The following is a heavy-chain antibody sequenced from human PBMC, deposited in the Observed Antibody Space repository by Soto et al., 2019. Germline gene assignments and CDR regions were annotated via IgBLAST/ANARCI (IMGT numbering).Heavy chain of an antibody. V-gene: IGHV4-59*01. CDR2: ISYSGST. J-gene: IGHJ4*02. CDR3: ARGQLVTFDY. Sequence: NPSETLSLTCSVSGGAINSYYWTWIRQPPGKGLEWIGYISYSGSTNYNPSLKSRVTISLDTSKNQFSLKLTSVTAADTAVFYCARGQLVTFDYRGQGTLFTVSS. D-gene: IGHD1-1*01. CDR1: GGAINSYY.